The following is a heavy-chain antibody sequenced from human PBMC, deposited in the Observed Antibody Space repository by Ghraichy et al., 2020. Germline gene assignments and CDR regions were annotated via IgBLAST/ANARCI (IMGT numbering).Heavy chain of an antibody. D-gene: IGHD3-10*01. CDR3: AGRGRRFDY. J-gene: IGHJ4*02. Sequence: SETLSLTCTVSRGSVAGGSYFWSWIRQPPGKGLEWIGYIFTGGNSNYNPSLKSRVTISVDTSKHQFSLNLTSVTAADTAVYYCAGRGRRFDYWGQGTLVTVSS. V-gene: IGHV4-61*01. CDR2: IFTGGNS. CDR1: RGSVAGGSYF.